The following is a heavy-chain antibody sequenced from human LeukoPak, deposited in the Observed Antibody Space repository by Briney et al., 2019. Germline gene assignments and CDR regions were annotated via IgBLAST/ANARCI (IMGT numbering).Heavy chain of an antibody. CDR2: INQDGSEK. V-gene: IGHV3-7*05. D-gene: IGHD1-26*01. J-gene: IGHJ4*02. Sequence: GGSLRLSCAASGFTFRSYWMSWVRQAPGKGLEWVANINQDGSEKYYVDSVKGRFTISRDNSKNTLYLQIDSLRVEDTAVYYCAKQKVGGTVIRYFDYWGQGTLATVSS. CDR1: GFTFRSYW. CDR3: AKQKVGGTVIRYFDY.